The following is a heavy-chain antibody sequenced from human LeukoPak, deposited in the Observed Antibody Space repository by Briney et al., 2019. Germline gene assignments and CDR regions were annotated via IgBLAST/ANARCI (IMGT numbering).Heavy chain of an antibody. CDR2: GTT. V-gene: IGHV1-18*01. J-gene: IGHJ4*02. CDR3: ATIVVGPTGHFDY. D-gene: IGHD2-15*01. CDR1: GYTFTSYG. Sequence: ASVKVSCKASGYTFTSYGIAWIRQAPGQGLEWMGWGTTIYARHLQGRVTMTTDTSTSTAYLEVRSLTSDDTAVYYCATIVVGPTGHFDYWGQGTLVTVSS.